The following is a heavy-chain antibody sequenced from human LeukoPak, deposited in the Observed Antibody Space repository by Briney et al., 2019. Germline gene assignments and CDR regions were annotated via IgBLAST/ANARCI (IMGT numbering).Heavy chain of an antibody. CDR3: ARRVVPAAIPPYYYYGMDV. J-gene: IGHJ6*02. Sequence: PSETLSLTCAVYGGSFSGYYWSWIRQPPGKGLEWIGEINHSGSTNYNPSLKSRVTISVDTSKNQFSLKLSSVTAADTAVYYCARRVVPAAIPPYYYYGMDVWGQGATVTVSS. V-gene: IGHV4-34*01. CDR2: INHSGST. CDR1: GGSFSGYY. D-gene: IGHD2-2*02.